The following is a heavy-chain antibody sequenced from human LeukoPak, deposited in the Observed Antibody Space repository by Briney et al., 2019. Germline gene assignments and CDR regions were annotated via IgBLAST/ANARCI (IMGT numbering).Heavy chain of an antibody. Sequence: SETLSLTCAVYGGSFSGYYWSWIRQPPGKGLEWIGEINHSGSTNYNPSLKSRVTISVDTSKNQFSLKLSSVTAADTAVYYCARGRGYYDSSGYLLSWGQGTLVTVSS. CDR2: INHSGST. CDR1: GGSFSGYY. V-gene: IGHV4-34*01. D-gene: IGHD3-22*01. CDR3: ARGRGYYDSSGYLLS. J-gene: IGHJ4*02.